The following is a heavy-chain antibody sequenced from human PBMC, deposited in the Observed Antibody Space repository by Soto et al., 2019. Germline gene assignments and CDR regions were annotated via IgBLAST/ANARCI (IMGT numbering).Heavy chain of an antibody. CDR2: IKEDGSDM. Sequence: EVQLVESGGGLVQPGGSLRLSCAASGFTFSSYWMSWVRQAPGKRLEWVANIKEDGSDMYYADSVKGRFTISRDNAKNSLYLQMNSLRAEDTAVYYCATEVWVYYDFWSGYSDYWGQGTLVTVSS. D-gene: IGHD3-3*01. CDR1: GFTFSSYW. CDR3: ATEVWVYYDFWSGYSDY. V-gene: IGHV3-7*01. J-gene: IGHJ4*02.